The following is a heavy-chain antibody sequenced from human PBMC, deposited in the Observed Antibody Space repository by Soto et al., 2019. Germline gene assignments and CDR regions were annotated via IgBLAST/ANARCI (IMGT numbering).Heavy chain of an antibody. CDR3: AKTSEVAGTFDYFQH. Sequence: GGSLRLSCAASGFTFSSYAMSWVRQAPGKGLEWVSAISGSGGSTYYADSVKGRFTISRDNSKNTLYLQMNSLRAEDTAVYYCAKTSEVAGTFDYFQHWGQGTLVTVSS. CDR2: ISGSGGST. J-gene: IGHJ1*01. D-gene: IGHD6-19*01. CDR1: GFTFSSYA. V-gene: IGHV3-23*01.